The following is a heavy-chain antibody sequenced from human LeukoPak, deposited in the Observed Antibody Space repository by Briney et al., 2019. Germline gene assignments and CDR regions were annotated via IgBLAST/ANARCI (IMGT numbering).Heavy chain of an antibody. CDR3: ARHFSSSWAKVLNWFDP. Sequence: SETLSLTSTVSGGSISSSSYYWGWIRQPPGKGLEWIGSIYYSGSTYYNPSLKSRVTISVDTSKNQFSLKLSSVTAADTAVYYCARHFSSSWAKVLNWFDPWGQGTLVTVSS. CDR1: GGSISSSSYY. CDR2: IYYSGST. V-gene: IGHV4-39*01. D-gene: IGHD6-13*01. J-gene: IGHJ5*02.